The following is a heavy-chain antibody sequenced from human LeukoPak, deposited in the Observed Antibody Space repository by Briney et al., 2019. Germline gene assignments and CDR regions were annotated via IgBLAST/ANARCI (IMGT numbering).Heavy chain of an antibody. CDR2: IYYSGST. CDR1: GGSISSSSYY. Sequence: SETLSLTCTVSGGSISSSSYYWGWIRQPPGKGLEWIGSIYYSGSTYYNPSLKSRVTISVDTSKNQFSLKLSSVTAADTAVYYCARHVGSGSYYPHHYYMDVWGKGTTVTISS. J-gene: IGHJ6*03. V-gene: IGHV4-39*01. CDR3: ARHVGSGSYYPHHYYMDV. D-gene: IGHD3-10*01.